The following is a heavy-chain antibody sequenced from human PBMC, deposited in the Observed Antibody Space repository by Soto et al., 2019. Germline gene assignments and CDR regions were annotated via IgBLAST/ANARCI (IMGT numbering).Heavy chain of an antibody. CDR2: ISSDGSSK. CDR1: GFTFSRYG. V-gene: IGHV3-30*03. D-gene: IGHD6-19*01. J-gene: IGHJ3*02. Sequence: GGSLRLSCAASGFTFSRYGMHWVRQAPGKGLEWVAAISSDGSSKYYADSVKGRFTISRDNSKNTLYLQMNSLRAEDTAVFYCATPYSSGPDAFDIWGQGTMVTVSS. CDR3: ATPYSSGPDAFDI.